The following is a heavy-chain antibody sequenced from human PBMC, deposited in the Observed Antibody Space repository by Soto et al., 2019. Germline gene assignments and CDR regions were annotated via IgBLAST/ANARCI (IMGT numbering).Heavy chain of an antibody. V-gene: IGHV1-69*01. CDR3: ARVVILVPTASTHYYYHMDV. D-gene: IGHD2-2*01. Sequence: QVQLVQSGAEVRKPGSSVTVSYKASGGTFSNYAIRWVRQAPGQGLEWMGGIIPIVGTGSYAQKFQGRVTITADEPTTTAYMELSSLRFEDTAVYYCARVVILVPTASTHYYYHMDVWGPGTTVTVSS. J-gene: IGHJ6*02. CDR1: GGTFSNYA. CDR2: IIPIVGTG.